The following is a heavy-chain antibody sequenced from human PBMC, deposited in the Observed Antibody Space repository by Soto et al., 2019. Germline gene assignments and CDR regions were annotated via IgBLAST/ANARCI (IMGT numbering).Heavy chain of an antibody. D-gene: IGHD3-10*01. Sequence: GGSLRLSCVASGLTFGSRAMTWVRQAPGEGLQWVSTITDTGGDAKYADSVRGRFVISRDNSKKTLYLQMTSLTAEDSAMYYCARGSTDSYPGSRIFDFWGRGALVTVSS. CDR3: ARGSTDSYPGSRIFDF. V-gene: IGHV3-23*01. J-gene: IGHJ4*02. CDR1: GLTFGSRA. CDR2: ITDTGGDA.